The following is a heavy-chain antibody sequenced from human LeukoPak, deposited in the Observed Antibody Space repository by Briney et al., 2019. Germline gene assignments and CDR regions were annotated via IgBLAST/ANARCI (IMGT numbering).Heavy chain of an antibody. J-gene: IGHJ4*02. V-gene: IGHV4-34*01. Sequence: SETLSLTCAVYGGSFSGYYWSWIRQPPGKGLEWIGEINHSGSTNYNPSLKSRVTISVDKSKNQFSLKLSSVTAADTAVYYCASHLTFYGSGSYYLDYWGQGTLVTVSS. D-gene: IGHD3-10*01. CDR1: GGSFSGYY. CDR3: ASHLTFYGSGSYYLDY. CDR2: INHSGST.